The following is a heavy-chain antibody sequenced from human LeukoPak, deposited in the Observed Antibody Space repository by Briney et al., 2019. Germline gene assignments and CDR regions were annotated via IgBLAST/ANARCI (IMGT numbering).Heavy chain of an antibody. CDR1: GFTLSTAS. CDR2: IDKGGNII. D-gene: IGHD1-1*01. CDR3: ADNLSR. Sequence: GGSLRLSCVASGFTLSTASTNWVRQAPGKGLEWISHIDKGGNIIYYAASVKGRFTISRDSAKNSLYLQMNSLRAEDTAVYYCADNLSRWGQGTLVTVSS. V-gene: IGHV3-48*04. J-gene: IGHJ4*02.